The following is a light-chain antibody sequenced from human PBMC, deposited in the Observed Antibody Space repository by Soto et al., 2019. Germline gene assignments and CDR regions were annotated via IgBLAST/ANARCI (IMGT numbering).Light chain of an antibody. CDR3: CSYAGSTAV. CDR1: SSDVGGYNY. V-gene: IGLV2-11*01. J-gene: IGLJ2*01. CDR2: DVS. Sequence: QSVLTQPRSVSGSPGQSVTISCTGTSSDVGGYNYVSWYQQHPGKAPKLMIYDVSKRPSGVPDRFSGSESGNTASLTISGLQAEDEADYYCCSYAGSTAVFGGGTKLTVL.